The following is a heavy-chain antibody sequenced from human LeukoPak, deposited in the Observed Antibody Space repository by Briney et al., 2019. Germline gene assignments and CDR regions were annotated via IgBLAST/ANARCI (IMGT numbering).Heavy chain of an antibody. CDR3: ARSPVSGWFDY. CDR1: GGSISSSSYY. V-gene: IGHV4-39*01. Sequence: SETLSLTCTVSGGSISSSSYYWSWIRQPPGRGLEWIGSIYYSGSTYYNPSLKSRVTISVDTSKNQFSLKLSSVTAADTAVYYCARSPVSGWFDYWGQGTLVTVSS. CDR2: IYYSGST. J-gene: IGHJ4*02. D-gene: IGHD6-19*01.